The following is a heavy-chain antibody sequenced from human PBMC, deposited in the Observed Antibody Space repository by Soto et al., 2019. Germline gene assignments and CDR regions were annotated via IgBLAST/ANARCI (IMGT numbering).Heavy chain of an antibody. CDR2: ISYDGSNN. V-gene: IGHV3-30-3*01. Sequence: QVQLVESGGGVVQPGRSLRLSCAASGFTFSTYAMHWVRQAPGKGLEWVAVISYDGSNNYYADSVKGRFTISRDNSKNTLNLQMNSLRAEDTAVYYCARDRYVTISAAGLFDYWGQGALVTVSS. CDR3: ARDRYVTISAAGLFDY. J-gene: IGHJ4*02. CDR1: GFTFSTYA. D-gene: IGHD6-13*01.